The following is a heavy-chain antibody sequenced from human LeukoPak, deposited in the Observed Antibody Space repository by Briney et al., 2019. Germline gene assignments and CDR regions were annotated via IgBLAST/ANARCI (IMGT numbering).Heavy chain of an antibody. Sequence: SVKVFCKASGGTFSSYAISWVRQAPGQGLEWMGGINPIFGTANYAQKFQGRVTITADESTSTAYMELSSLRSEDTAVYYCASPETPYYYGSGSYTPHAFDIWGQGTMVTVSS. D-gene: IGHD3-10*01. V-gene: IGHV1-69*01. CDR1: GGTFSSYA. CDR2: INPIFGTA. J-gene: IGHJ3*02. CDR3: ASPETPYYYGSGSYTPHAFDI.